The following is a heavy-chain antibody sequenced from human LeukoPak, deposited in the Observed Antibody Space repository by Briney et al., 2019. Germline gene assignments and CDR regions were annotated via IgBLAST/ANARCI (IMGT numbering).Heavy chain of an antibody. V-gene: IGHV3-66*01. D-gene: IGHD2-2*01. CDR3: ARGGSEIIVVVPAAMSSDAFDI. Sequence: PGGSLRLSCAASGFTVSSNYMSWVRQAPGKGLEWVSVIYSGGSTYYADSVKGRFTISRDNSKNTLYLQMNSLRAEDTAVYYCARGGSEIIVVVPAAMSSDAFDIWGQGTMVTVSS. CDR1: GFTVSSNY. CDR2: IYSGGST. J-gene: IGHJ3*02.